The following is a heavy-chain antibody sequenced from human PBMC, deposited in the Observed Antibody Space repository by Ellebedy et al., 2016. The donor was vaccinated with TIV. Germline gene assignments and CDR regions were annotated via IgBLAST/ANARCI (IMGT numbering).Heavy chain of an antibody. Sequence: MPSETLSLTCTVSGGSISSSSYYWGWIRQPPGKGLEWIGSIYYSGSTYYNPSLKSRVTISVDTSKNQFSLKLSSVTAADTAVYYCSRLVVVTAIPAHFDYWGQGTLVTVSS. CDR2: IYYSGST. V-gene: IGHV4-39*01. D-gene: IGHD2-21*02. CDR3: SRLVVVTAIPAHFDY. CDR1: GGSISSSSYY. J-gene: IGHJ4*02.